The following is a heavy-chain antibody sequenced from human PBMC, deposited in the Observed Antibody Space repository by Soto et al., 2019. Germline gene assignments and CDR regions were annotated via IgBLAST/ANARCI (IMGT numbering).Heavy chain of an antibody. J-gene: IGHJ4*02. CDR2: IRWNSGSI. CDR3: AKDLTSYYYDSSGYFGY. Sequence: EVQLVESGGGLVQPGRSLRLSCAASGFTFDDYAMHWVRQAPGQGLEWVSGIRWNSGSIGYADSVKGRFTISRDNAKNPLYLQMNSLRAEDTALYYCAKDLTSYYYDSSGYFGYWGQGTLVTVSS. CDR1: GFTFDDYA. V-gene: IGHV3-9*01. D-gene: IGHD3-22*01.